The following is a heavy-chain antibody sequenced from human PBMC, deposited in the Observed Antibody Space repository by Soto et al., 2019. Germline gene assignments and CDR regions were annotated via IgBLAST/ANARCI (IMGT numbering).Heavy chain of an antibody. CDR2: INHSGST. CDR1: GGSFSGYY. Sequence: SETLSLTCAVYGGSFSGYYWSWIRQPPGKGLEWIGEINHSGSTNYNPSLKSRVTISVDTSKNQFSLKLSSVTAADTAVYYCARGGYRNLYNWFDPWGQGTLVTVSS. D-gene: IGHD4-4*01. V-gene: IGHV4-34*01. CDR3: ARGGYRNLYNWFDP. J-gene: IGHJ5*02.